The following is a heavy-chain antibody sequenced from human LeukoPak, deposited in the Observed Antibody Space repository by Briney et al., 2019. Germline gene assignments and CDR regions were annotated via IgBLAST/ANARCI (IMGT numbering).Heavy chain of an antibody. J-gene: IGHJ4*02. V-gene: IGHV5-51*01. Sequence: GESLKISCKGSGYSFTSYWIGWVRQMPGKGLEWMGIIYPSDSDTRYSPSFQGQVTISADKSINTAYLQWSSLKASGTAMYFCARLYGSGSFRGGHDYWGQGTLVTVSS. D-gene: IGHD3-10*01. CDR1: GYSFTSYW. CDR3: ARLYGSGSFRGGHDY. CDR2: IYPSDSDT.